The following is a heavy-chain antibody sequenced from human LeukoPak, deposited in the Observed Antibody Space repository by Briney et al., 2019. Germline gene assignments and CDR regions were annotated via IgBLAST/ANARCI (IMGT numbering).Heavy chain of an antibody. CDR3: ARAQAVAGVDAFDI. CDR1: GGSISSDIYY. CDR2: IYTRGST. D-gene: IGHD6-19*01. Sequence: PSETLSLTCTVSGGSISSDIYYWSWIRQPAGNTLEWIGRIYTRGSTNYNPSLKSRVTISVDTSKSQFSLKLSSVTAADTAVYYCARAQAVAGVDAFDIWGQGTMVTVSS. V-gene: IGHV4-61*02. J-gene: IGHJ3*02.